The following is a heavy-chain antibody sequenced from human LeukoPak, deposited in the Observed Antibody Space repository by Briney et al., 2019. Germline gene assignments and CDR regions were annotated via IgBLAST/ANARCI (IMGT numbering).Heavy chain of an antibody. V-gene: IGHV4-34*01. CDR3: ARMVVAAWGYYYMDV. CDR2: INHSEST. D-gene: IGHD2-15*01. CDR1: GGSFSGYY. Sequence: SETLSLTCAVYGGSFSGYYWSWIRQPPGKGLEWIGEINHSESTNYNPSLKSRVTISVDTSKNQFSLKLSSVTAAGTAVYYCARMVVAAWGYYYMDVWGKGTTVTVSS. J-gene: IGHJ6*03.